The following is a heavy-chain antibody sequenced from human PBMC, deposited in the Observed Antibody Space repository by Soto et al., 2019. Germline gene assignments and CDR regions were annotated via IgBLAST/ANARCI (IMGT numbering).Heavy chain of an antibody. CDR2: IYYSGST. Sequence: SETLSLTCTVSGGSISSGGYYWSWIRQHPGKGLEWIGYIYYSGSTYYNPSLRSRVSISPDTSKNQFSLKLSSVTAADTAVYYCARSSNLSGSHYGGDFDYWGQGTLVTVSS. CDR3: ARSSNLSGSHYGGDFDY. D-gene: IGHD1-26*01. V-gene: IGHV4-31*03. CDR1: GGSISSGGYY. J-gene: IGHJ4*02.